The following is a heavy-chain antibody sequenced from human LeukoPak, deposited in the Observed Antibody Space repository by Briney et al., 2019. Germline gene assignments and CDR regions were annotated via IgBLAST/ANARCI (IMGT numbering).Heavy chain of an antibody. CDR1: GFTFSYYD. Sequence: GGSLRLSCAASGFTFSYYDMHWVRQAPGKGLEWVAIIWSDGSFKYYAESVKGRFTISRDNSKNTVYLQMDILRAEDTAVYYCARGRYATVPFDVWGQGTMVTVSS. D-gene: IGHD3-9*01. J-gene: IGHJ3*01. CDR3: ARGRYATVPFDV. V-gene: IGHV3-33*01. CDR2: IWSDGSFK.